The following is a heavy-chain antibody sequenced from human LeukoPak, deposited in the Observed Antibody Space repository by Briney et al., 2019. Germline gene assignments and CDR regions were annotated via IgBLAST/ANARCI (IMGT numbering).Heavy chain of an antibody. D-gene: IGHD6-13*01. V-gene: IGHV4-34*01. CDR3: ARGPGYSSSWYWSSWYFAL. CDR1: GGSFSGYY. J-gene: IGHJ2*01. CDR2: INNSGST. Sequence: PSETLSLTCAVYGGSFSGYYWRWIRQPTGKGVEGIGEINNSGSTNYNPSLKSRVTISVDTSKNQFSLKLSSVTAADTAVYYCARGPGYSSSWYWSSWYFALWGRGTLVTVSS.